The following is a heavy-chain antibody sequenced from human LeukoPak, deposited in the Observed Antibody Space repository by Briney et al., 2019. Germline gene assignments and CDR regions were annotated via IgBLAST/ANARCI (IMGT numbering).Heavy chain of an antibody. CDR2: ISGSGGST. V-gene: IGHV3-23*01. D-gene: IGHD2-15*01. Sequence: GGSLRLSCAASGFTFSSYAMSWVRQAPGKGLEWVSAISGSGGSTYHADSVKGRFTISRDNSKNTLYLQMNSLRAEDTAVYYCAKVSRGYCRGGTCYYFYGMDVWGQGTTVTVSS. J-gene: IGHJ6*02. CDR3: AKVSRGYCRGGTCYYFYGMDV. CDR1: GFTFSSYA.